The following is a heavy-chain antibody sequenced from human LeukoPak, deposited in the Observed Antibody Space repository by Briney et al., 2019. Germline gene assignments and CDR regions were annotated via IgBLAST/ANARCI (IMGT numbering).Heavy chain of an antibody. D-gene: IGHD4-17*01. Sequence: GSLRLSCAASGFTFDDYGMSWVRQAPGKGLEWIAYVHYTGSTNYNPSLKSRVTISMDTSKKQFSLRLRSVTAADTAVYYCARVERYNGDYGWFDPWGQGTLVSVSS. J-gene: IGHJ5*02. CDR1: GFTFDDYG. CDR2: VHYTGST. V-gene: IGHV4-59*01. CDR3: ARVERYNGDYGWFDP.